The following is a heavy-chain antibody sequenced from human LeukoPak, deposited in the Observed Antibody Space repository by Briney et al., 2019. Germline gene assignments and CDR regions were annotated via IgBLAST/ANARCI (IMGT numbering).Heavy chain of an antibody. CDR1: GGSFSGYY. J-gene: IGHJ5*02. CDR3: ARGARLWLGELYRDHNWFDP. Sequence: PSETLSLTCAVYGGSFSGYYWSWIRQPPGKGLEWIGEINHSGSTNYNPSLKSRVTISVDTSKNQFSLKLSSVTAADTAVYYCARGARLWLGELYRDHNWFDPWGQGTLVTVSS. V-gene: IGHV4-34*01. CDR2: INHSGST. D-gene: IGHD3-10*01.